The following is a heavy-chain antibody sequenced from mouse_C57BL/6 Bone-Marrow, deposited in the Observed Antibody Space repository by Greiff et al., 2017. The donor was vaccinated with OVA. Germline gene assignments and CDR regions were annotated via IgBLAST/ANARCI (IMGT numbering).Heavy chain of an antibody. CDR3: ARWLLQDWYFDV. D-gene: IGHD2-3*01. V-gene: IGHV1-39*01. CDR2: INPNYGTT. Sequence: VHVKQSGPELVKPGASVKISCKASGYSFTDYNMNWVKQSNGKSLEWIGVINPNYGTTSYNQKFKGKATLTVDQSSSTAYMQLNSLTSEDSAVYYCARWLLQDWYFDVWGTGTTVTVSS. J-gene: IGHJ1*03. CDR1: GYSFTDYN.